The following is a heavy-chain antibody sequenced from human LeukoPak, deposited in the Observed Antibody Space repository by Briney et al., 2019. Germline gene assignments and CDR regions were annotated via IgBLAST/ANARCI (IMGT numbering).Heavy chain of an antibody. CDR3: ARVDRGDYGTV. CDR1: GGSISSSSYY. D-gene: IGHD4-17*01. J-gene: IGHJ6*04. V-gene: IGHV4-39*07. CDR2: IYYSGST. Sequence: PSETLSLTCTVSGGSISSSSYYWGWIRQPPGKGLEWIGSIYYSGSTYYNPSLKSRVTISVDTSKNQFSLKLSSVTAADTAVYYCARVDRGDYGTVWGKGTTVTVSS.